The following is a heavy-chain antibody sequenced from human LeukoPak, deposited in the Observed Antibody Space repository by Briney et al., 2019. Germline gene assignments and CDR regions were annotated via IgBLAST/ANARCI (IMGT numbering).Heavy chain of an antibody. Sequence: ASVKVSCKASGYTFTGYYMHWVRQAPGQGLEWMGWINPNSGGTNYAQKFQGRVTMTKDTSISTAYMELSRLRSDDTAVYYCAREVSNWNVNWFDPWGQGTLVTVSS. CDR1: GYTFTGYY. D-gene: IGHD1-1*01. CDR2: INPNSGGT. CDR3: AREVSNWNVNWFDP. J-gene: IGHJ5*02. V-gene: IGHV1-2*02.